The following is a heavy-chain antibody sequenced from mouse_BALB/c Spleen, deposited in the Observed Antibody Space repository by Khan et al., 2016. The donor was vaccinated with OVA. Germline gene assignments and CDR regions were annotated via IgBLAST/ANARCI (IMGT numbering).Heavy chain of an antibody. CDR1: GFSLSRYS. CDR3: DRAYYGYDSYYALDY. CDR2: IWAGGGS. Sequence: VELVESGPGLVSPSQSLSITCTVSGFSLSRYSINWVRQPPGKGLEWLGMIWAGGGSDYNSTLKSGLSISTDNSTTQVSLKMNSLQTGDTAMYYCDRAYYGYDSYYALDYWGQGTSVTVSS. J-gene: IGHJ4*01. D-gene: IGHD2-14*01. V-gene: IGHV2-6-4*01.